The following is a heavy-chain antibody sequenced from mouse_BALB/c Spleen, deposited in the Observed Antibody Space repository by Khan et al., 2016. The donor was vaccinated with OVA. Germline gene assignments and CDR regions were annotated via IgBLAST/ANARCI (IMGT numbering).Heavy chain of an antibody. V-gene: IGHV2-9*02. D-gene: IGHD1-2*01. Sequence: QVQLQQSGPGLVAPSQSLSITCTVSGFSLTNYGVHWVRQPPGKGLEWLGVIWAGGSTNYNSSLMSRLSITKDNSKSQVFLKMNSLQTDDTAMYDCAREPPMHYYGHRTLDYWGQGISVTVSS. CDR3: AREPPMHYYGHRTLDY. J-gene: IGHJ4*01. CDR2: IWAGGST. CDR1: GFSLTNYG.